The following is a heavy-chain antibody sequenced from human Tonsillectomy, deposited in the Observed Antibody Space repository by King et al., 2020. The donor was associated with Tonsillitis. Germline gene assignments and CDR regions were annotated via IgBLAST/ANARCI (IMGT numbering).Heavy chain of an antibody. J-gene: IGHJ2*01. D-gene: IGHD3-16*02. Sequence: VQLVESGGGVVQPGRSLRLSCAASGFTFSNYGMHWVRQAPGKGLEWVALIAYDASYENHADSVKGRFAISRDNSKNTLYLEMNSLRVEDTSVYYCAKDGIALSDWYFDLWGRGTLVTVSS. CDR2: IAYDASYE. CDR1: GFTFSNYG. CDR3: AKDGIALSDWYFDL. V-gene: IGHV3-30*18.